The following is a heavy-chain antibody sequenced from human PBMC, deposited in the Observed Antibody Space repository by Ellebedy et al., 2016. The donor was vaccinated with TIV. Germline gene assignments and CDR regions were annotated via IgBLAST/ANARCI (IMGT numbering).Heavy chain of an antibody. J-gene: IGHJ4*02. CDR3: AREGDYFDY. CDR1: GFIVSSNY. D-gene: IGHD2-21*01. Sequence: GESLKISCAASGFIVSSNYMNWVRQAPGKGLEWVSVIYSGADGGDTYYADSVKGRFTISRDNSKNTLYLQMNSLRVEDTAVYYCAREGDYFDYWGQGALVTVSS. CDR2: IYSGADGGDT. V-gene: IGHV3-53*05.